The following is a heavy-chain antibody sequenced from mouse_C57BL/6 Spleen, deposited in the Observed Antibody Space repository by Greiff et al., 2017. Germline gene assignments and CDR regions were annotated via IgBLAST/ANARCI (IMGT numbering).Heavy chain of an antibody. CDR1: GYAFSSYW. J-gene: IGHJ2*01. D-gene: IGHD2-4*01. Sequence: QVQLQQSGAELVKPGASVKISCKASGYAFSSYWMNWVKQRPGKGLEWIGQIYPGDGDTNYNGKFKGKATLTADKSSSTSYMQLSSLTSEDSAVYFCARSGDYDPFYYFDYWGQGTTLTVSS. V-gene: IGHV1-80*01. CDR3: ARSGDYDPFYYFDY. CDR2: IYPGDGDT.